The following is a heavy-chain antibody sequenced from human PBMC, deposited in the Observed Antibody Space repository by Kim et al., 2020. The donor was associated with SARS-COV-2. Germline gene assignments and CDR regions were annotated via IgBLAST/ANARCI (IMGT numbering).Heavy chain of an antibody. Sequence: GGSLRLSCAASGFTFSNAWMTWVRQAPGKGLEWVGRIKSKSSGGTTDYAAPVEGRFTISRDDSENTLYLQMNSLKIEDTAVYYCTTIDVPRGVPYGYWGQGTLVTVSS. CDR2: IKSKSSGGTT. J-gene: IGHJ4*02. D-gene: IGHD3-10*01. V-gene: IGHV3-15*01. CDR1: GFTFSNAW. CDR3: TTIDVPRGVPYGY.